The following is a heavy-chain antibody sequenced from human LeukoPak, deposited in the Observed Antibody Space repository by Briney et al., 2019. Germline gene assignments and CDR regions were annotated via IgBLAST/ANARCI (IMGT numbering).Heavy chain of an antibody. CDR3: ARDRGVGAPYYFDY. V-gene: IGHV3-7*03. Sequence: GGSLRLSCVDSGFIVSNSWMSWVRQAPGKGLEWVANIKQEGIEKNYADSVKGRFTISRDNAKNSVYLKMNSLRAEDTAVYYCARDRGVGAPYYFDYWGQGTLVTVSS. CDR1: GFIVSNSW. J-gene: IGHJ4*02. D-gene: IGHD1-26*01. CDR2: IKQEGIEK.